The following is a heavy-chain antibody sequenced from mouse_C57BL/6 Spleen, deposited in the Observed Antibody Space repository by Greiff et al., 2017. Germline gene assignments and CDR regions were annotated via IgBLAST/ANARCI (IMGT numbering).Heavy chain of an antibody. J-gene: IGHJ1*03. V-gene: IGHV7-3*01. CDR1: GFTFTDYY. Sequence: EVQRVESGGGLVQPGGSLSLSCAASGFTFTDYYMRWVRQPPGKALEWLGFIRNKANGYTTEYSASVKGRFTISRDNSQSILYLQMNALRAEDSATYYCARSPYDYDPEVWGTGTTVTVSS. CDR2: IRNKANGYTT. CDR3: ARSPYDYDPEV. D-gene: IGHD2-4*01.